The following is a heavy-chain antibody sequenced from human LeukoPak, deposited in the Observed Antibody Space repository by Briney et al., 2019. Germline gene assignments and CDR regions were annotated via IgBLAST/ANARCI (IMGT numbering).Heavy chain of an antibody. CDR2: IKQDGSEK. V-gene: IGHV3-7*01. Sequence: PGGSLRLSCAASGFTFSSYWMSWVRQAPGKGLEWVANIKQDGSEKYYADSVKGRFTISRDNAKNSLYLQMNSLRAEDTAVYYCARVPSFLVRGVYLFDYWGQGTLVTVSS. CDR3: ARVPSFLVRGVYLFDY. CDR1: GFTFSSYW. J-gene: IGHJ4*02. D-gene: IGHD3-10*01.